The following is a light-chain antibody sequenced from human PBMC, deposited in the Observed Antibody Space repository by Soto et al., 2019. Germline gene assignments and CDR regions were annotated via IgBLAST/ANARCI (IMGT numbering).Light chain of an antibody. V-gene: IGKV4-1*01. CDR2: CAS. J-gene: IGKJ2*01. Sequence: DIVMTQSPDSLAVSLGERATINCKSSQSVLYSSNNKNYLAWYQQKPGQPPKLLIYCASTRESGVPDRFSGSGSGTDFTLTISSLQAEDVAVYYCQHYYSTPHTFGQGTKLEIK. CDR3: QHYYSTPHT. CDR1: QSVLYSSNNKNY.